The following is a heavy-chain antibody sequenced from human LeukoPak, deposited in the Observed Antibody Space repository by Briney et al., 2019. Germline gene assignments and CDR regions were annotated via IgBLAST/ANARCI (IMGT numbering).Heavy chain of an antibody. J-gene: IGHJ4*02. V-gene: IGHV1-18*04. CDR3: ARASHIAVAGLFDY. Sequence: ASVKGSCKASGYTFTSYGISWVRQAPGQGLEWMGWISAYNGNTNYAQKLQGRVTMTTDTSTSTAYMELRSLRSDDTAVYYCARASHIAVAGLFDYWGQGTLVTVSS. CDR2: ISAYNGNT. CDR1: GYTFTSYG. D-gene: IGHD6-19*01.